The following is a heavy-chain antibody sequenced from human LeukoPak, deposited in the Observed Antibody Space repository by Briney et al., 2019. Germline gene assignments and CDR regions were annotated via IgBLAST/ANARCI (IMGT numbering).Heavy chain of an antibody. J-gene: IGHJ4*02. CDR1: GGSISSYY. V-gene: IGHV4-59*01. D-gene: IGHD5-18*01. CDR3: ARGGGSGYSYG. CDR2: IYYSGST. Sequence: SETLSLTCTVSGGSISSYYWSWIRQPPGKGLEWIGYIYYSGSTNYNPSLKSRVTISVDTSKNQFSLKLSSVTAADTAVYYCARGGGSGYSYGWGQGTLVTVSS.